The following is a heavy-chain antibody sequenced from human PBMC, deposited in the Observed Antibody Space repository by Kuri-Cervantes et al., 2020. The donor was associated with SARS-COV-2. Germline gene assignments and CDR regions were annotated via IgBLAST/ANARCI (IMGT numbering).Heavy chain of an antibody. J-gene: IGHJ4*02. CDR2: INHSGST. CDR1: GGSFSDYY. V-gene: IGHV4-34*01. CDR3: ASAWGY. Sequence: SETLSLTCAVYGGSFSDYYWTWIRQPPGKGLEWIGEINHSGSTNYNPSLKSRVTISVDTSKNQFSLKLSSVTAADTAVYYCASAWGYWGQGTLVTVSS. D-gene: IGHD3-16*01.